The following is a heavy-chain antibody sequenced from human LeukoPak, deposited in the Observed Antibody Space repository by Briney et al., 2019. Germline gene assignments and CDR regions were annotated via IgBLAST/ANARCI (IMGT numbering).Heavy chain of an antibody. V-gene: IGHV3-33*01. CDR3: ARDQAWSSGSLDY. CDR2: IWYDGSNK. J-gene: IGHJ4*02. D-gene: IGHD6-19*01. Sequence: QPGGSLRLSCAASGFTFSSYGMHWVRQAPGKGLEWVAVIWYDGSNKYYADSVKGRFTISRDNSKNTLYLQMNSLRAEDTAVYYCARDQAWSSGSLDYWGQGTLVTVSS. CDR1: GFTFSSYG.